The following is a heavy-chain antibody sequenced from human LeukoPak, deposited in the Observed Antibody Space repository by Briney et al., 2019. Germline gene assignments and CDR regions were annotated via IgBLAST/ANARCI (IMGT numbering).Heavy chain of an antibody. J-gene: IGHJ4*02. CDR3: ARAEGGYDSSGYTVDY. CDR2: INPNSGGT. Sequence: ASVKLSCKASGYTFTGYYMHWVRQAPGQGLEWMGWINPNSGGTNYAQKFQGRVTMTRDTSISTAYMELSRLRSDDTAVYYCARAEGGYDSSGYTVDYWGQGTLVTVSS. D-gene: IGHD3-22*01. V-gene: IGHV1-2*02. CDR1: GYTFTGYY.